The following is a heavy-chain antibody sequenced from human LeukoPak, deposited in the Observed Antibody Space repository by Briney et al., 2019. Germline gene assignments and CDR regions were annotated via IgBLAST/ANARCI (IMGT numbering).Heavy chain of an antibody. J-gene: IGHJ4*02. Sequence: PGGSLRLSCAASGFTFSSYSMNRVRQAPGKGLEWVSYISSSSSTIYYADSVKGRFTISRDNAKNSLYLQMNSLRAEDTAVYYCARDGPYYDILTGIGYWGQGTLVTVSS. CDR3: ARDGPYYDILTGIGY. V-gene: IGHV3-48*01. CDR1: GFTFSSYS. CDR2: ISSSSSTI. D-gene: IGHD3-9*01.